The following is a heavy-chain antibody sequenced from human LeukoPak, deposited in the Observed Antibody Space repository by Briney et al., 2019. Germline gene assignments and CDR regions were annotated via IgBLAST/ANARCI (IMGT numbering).Heavy chain of an antibody. V-gene: IGHV4-39*07. CDR2: IYYSGST. CDR1: GGSIGSSSYY. CDR3: ARARITIMHDWFDP. D-gene: IGHD3-3*01. J-gene: IGHJ5*02. Sequence: PSETLSLTCTVSGGSIGSSSYYWGWIRQPPGKGLEWIGSIYYSGSTYYNPSLKSRVTISVDTSKNQFSLKLSSVTAADTAVYYCARARITIMHDWFDPWGQGTLVTVSS.